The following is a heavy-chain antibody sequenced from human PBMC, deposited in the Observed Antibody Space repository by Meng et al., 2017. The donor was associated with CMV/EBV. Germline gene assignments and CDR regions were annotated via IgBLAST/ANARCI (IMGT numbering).Heavy chain of an antibody. CDR3: ARGLITGYYYGMDV. Sequence: SVKVSCKASGGTFSSYAISWVRQAPGQGLEWMGGIIPILGIANYAQKFQGRVTITADKSTSTAYMELSSLRSEDTAVYYCARGLITGYYYGMDVWGQGTTVTVSS. CDR1: GGTFSSYA. J-gene: IGHJ6*02. CDR2: IIPILGIA. V-gene: IGHV1-69*10. D-gene: IGHD2-21*01.